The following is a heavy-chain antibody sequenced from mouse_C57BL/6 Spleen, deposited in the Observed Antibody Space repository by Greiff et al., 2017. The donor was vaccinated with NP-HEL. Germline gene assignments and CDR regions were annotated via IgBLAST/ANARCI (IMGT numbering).Heavy chain of an antibody. D-gene: IGHD1-1*01. CDR2: IDPSDSYT. Sequence: QVQLQQPGAELVMPGASVKLSCKASGYTFTSYWMHWVKQRPGQGLEWIGEIDPSDSYTNYNQKFKGKSTLTVDKSSSTAYMQLSSLTSEDSAVYYCAFFITTVVAGNYWGQGTTLTVSS. CDR1: GYTFTSYW. V-gene: IGHV1-69*01. J-gene: IGHJ2*01. CDR3: AFFITTVVAGNY.